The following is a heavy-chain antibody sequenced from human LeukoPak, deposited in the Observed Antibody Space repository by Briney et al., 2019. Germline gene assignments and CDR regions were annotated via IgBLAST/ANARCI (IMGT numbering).Heavy chain of an antibody. CDR1: GYTFTGYY. CDR3: ARGPLYCSSTSCYRRAFDI. V-gene: IGHV1-2*02. D-gene: IGHD2-2*01. CDR2: INPNSGGT. Sequence: ASVKVSCKASGYTFTGYYMHWLRQAPGQGLEWMGWINPNSGGTNYAQKFQGRVTMTRDTSISTAYMELSRLRSDDTAVYYCARGPLYCSSTSCYRRAFDIWGQGTIVTVSS. J-gene: IGHJ3*02.